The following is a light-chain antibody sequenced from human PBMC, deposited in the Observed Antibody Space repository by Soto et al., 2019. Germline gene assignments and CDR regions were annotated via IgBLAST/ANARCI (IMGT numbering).Light chain of an antibody. V-gene: IGLV1-44*01. CDR3: SAWDDSLNRPV. CDR1: RSNIGTNT. Sequence: QSVLTQAPSASGAPGQRVTMSCSGSRSNIGTNTVSWYQQRPGMPPKFLIYDNYRRPSGVPDRFSGSQSGTSASLAINGLQSEDEAYYYCSAWDDSLNRPVFGGGTKVTVL. J-gene: IGLJ2*01. CDR2: DNY.